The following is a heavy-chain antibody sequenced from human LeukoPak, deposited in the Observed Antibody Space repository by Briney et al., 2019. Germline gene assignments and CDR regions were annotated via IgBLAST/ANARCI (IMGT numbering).Heavy chain of an antibody. CDR1: GGSFSGYY. CDR3: ARGARKKYYYDSSGYYFDY. Sequence: SETLSLTCAVYGGSFSGYYWSWLRQPPGKGLEWIGEINHSGSTNYNPSLKSRVTISVDTSKNQFSLKLSSVTAADTAVYYCARGARKKYYYDSSGYYFDYWGQGTLVTVSS. J-gene: IGHJ4*02. D-gene: IGHD3-22*01. CDR2: INHSGST. V-gene: IGHV4-34*01.